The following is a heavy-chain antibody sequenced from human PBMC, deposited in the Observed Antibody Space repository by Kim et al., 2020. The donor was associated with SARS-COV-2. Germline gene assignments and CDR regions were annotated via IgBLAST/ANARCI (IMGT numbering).Heavy chain of an antibody. CDR3: ARDPRVAGYFDY. V-gene: IGHV1-69*01. Sequence: YAQKFQGRVTITADESTSTAYMGLSSLRSEDTAVYYCARDPRVAGYFDYWGQGTLVTVSS. J-gene: IGHJ4*02. D-gene: IGHD2-15*01.